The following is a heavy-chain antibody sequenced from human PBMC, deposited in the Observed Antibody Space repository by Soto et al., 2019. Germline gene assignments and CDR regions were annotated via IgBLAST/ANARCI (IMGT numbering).Heavy chain of an antibody. Sequence: QVQVVQSGAEVKRPGSSVNVSCKASGGYFNNRQTLNSYPISWVRQAPGQGLEWMGGIIPLFVTTNYAQRFQGRVTITADKSTSTTYLELNNVTSDDTAVYYCANSWGGEIYYYYYDMDVWGQGTTVTVSS. CDR2: IIPLFVTT. V-gene: IGHV1-69*06. CDR1: GGYFNNRQTLNSYP. D-gene: IGHD3-16*01. CDR3: ANSWGGEIYYYYYDMDV. J-gene: IGHJ6*02.